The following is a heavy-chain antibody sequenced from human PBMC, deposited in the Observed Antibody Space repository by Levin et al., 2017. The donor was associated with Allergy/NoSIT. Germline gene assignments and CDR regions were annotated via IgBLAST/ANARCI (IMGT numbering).Heavy chain of an antibody. CDR1: GFTFSSYA. D-gene: IGHD2-2*01. J-gene: IGHJ6*02. CDR2: ISGSGGST. Sequence: GGSLRLSCAASGFTFSSYAMSWVRQAPGKGLEWVSAISGSGGSTYYADPVKGRFTISRDNSKNTLYLQMNSLRAEDTAVYYCAKYQGYCSSTSCYYGMDGWGQGTTVTVSS. V-gene: IGHV3-23*01. CDR3: AKYQGYCSSTSCYYGMDG.